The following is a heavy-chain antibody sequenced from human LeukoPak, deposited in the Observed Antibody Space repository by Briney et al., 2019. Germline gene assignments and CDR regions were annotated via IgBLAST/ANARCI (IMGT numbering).Heavy chain of an antibody. Sequence: AGRSLRLSCAASGFTFDDYAMHWVRQAPGKGLEWVSGISWNSGSIDYADSVKGRFTISGDNAKNSLYLQMNSLRAEDTALYYCAHGGSGNFDYWGQGTLVTVSS. J-gene: IGHJ4*02. CDR1: GFTFDDYA. CDR3: AHGGSGNFDY. D-gene: IGHD3-10*01. CDR2: ISWNSGSI. V-gene: IGHV3-9*01.